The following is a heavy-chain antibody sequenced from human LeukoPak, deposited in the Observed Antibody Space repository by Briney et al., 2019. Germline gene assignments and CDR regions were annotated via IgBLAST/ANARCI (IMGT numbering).Heavy chain of an antibody. CDR2: ISDSTNNT. CDR3: AKTGNPATGDY. J-gene: IGHJ4*02. Sequence: PGGSLRLSCTASGFTFGDYAMSWVRQAPGKGLEWVSAISDSTNNTYYADSVKGRFTISRVNSKNTLYLQMNSLRAEDTAVYYCAKTGNPATGDYWGQGTLVTVSS. V-gene: IGHV3-23*01. D-gene: IGHD1-1*01. CDR1: GFTFGDYA.